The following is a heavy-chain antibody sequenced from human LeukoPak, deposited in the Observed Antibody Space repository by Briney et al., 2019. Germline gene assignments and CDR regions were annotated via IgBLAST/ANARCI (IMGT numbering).Heavy chain of an antibody. J-gene: IGHJ6*03. CDR2: IVVGSGNT. CDR1: GFTFASSA. D-gene: IGHD3-3*01. CDR3: ATEKHHDFWSGSYYYYMDV. Sequence: ASVKVSCKASGFTFASSAVQWVRQARGQRLEWIGWIVVGSGNTNYAQKFQERVTITRDMSTSTAYMELSSLRSEDTAVYYCATEKHHDFWSGSYYYYMDVWGKGTTVTVS. V-gene: IGHV1-58*01.